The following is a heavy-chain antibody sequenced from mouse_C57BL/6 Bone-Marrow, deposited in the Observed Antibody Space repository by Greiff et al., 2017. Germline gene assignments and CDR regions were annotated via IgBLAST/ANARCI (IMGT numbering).Heavy chain of an antibody. CDR2: IYPRSGNT. Sequence: QVQLQQSGAELARPGASVKLSCKASGYTFTSYGISWVKQRTGQGLEWIGEIYPRSGNTYYNEKFKGKATLTADKSSSNSYMELRSLTSEDSAFYFSARGKYGIIYPFAYWGQGTLVTVSA. CDR1: GYTFTSYG. J-gene: IGHJ3*01. V-gene: IGHV1-81*01. CDR3: ARGKYGIIYPFAY. D-gene: IGHD1-1*01.